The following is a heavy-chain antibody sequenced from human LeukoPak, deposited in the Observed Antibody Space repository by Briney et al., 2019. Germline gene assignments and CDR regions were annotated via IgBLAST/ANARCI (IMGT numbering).Heavy chain of an antibody. CDR3: ANPQGVVQDMGGY. V-gene: IGHV3-30*02. D-gene: IGHD3-3*01. J-gene: IGHJ4*02. CDR2: IWYDGNNK. Sequence: AGGSLRLSCAASGFTFSAYGMHWVRQAPGKGLEWVAIIWYDGNNKNYADSVKGRFTISRDNSKNTLYLQMNSLRAEDTAVYYCANPQGVVQDMGGYWGQGTLVTVSS. CDR1: GFTFSAYG.